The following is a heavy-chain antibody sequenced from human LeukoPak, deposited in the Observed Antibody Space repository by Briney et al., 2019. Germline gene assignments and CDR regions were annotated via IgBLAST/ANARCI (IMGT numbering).Heavy chain of an antibody. CDR1: GFTFSSYE. Sequence: QAGGSLRLSCAASGFTFSSYEMIWVRQAPGKGLEWVSYISSSGSTIYYADSVKGRFTISRDNAKNTLNLQMNSLRAEDTAVYYCARDLGQYYDTSDNWFDPWGQGTLVTVSS. V-gene: IGHV3-48*03. D-gene: IGHD3-22*01. CDR2: ISSSGSTI. J-gene: IGHJ5*02. CDR3: ARDLGQYYDTSDNWFDP.